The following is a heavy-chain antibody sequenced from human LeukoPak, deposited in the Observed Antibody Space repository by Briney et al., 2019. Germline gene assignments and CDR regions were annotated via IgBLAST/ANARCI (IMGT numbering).Heavy chain of an antibody. J-gene: IGHJ4*02. V-gene: IGHV3-23*01. D-gene: IGHD4-23*01. CDR2: ITGSGGST. CDR1: GFTFSSYA. CDR3: AKSGGNSISYYFDY. Sequence: GGSLRLSCAASGFTFSSYAMSWVRQAPGKGLEWVSVITGSGGSTYYADSVKGRFTISRDNSKNTLYLQMNSPRAEDTAVYYCAKSGGNSISYYFDYWGQGTLVTV.